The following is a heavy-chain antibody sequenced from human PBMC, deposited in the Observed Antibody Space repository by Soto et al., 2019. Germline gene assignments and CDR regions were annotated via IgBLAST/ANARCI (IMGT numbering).Heavy chain of an antibody. CDR3: ARHGNWNYGVDWFDP. CDR1: GGSISGYY. Sequence: SETLSLTCTVSGGSISGYYWSWIRQPPGKGLEWIGYIHYSGSTNSNPSLKSRVTILVDTSKNQFSLKLSSVTAADTAVYYCARHGNWNYGVDWFDPWGQGTLVTVSS. J-gene: IGHJ5*02. V-gene: IGHV4-59*08. D-gene: IGHD1-7*01. CDR2: IHYSGST.